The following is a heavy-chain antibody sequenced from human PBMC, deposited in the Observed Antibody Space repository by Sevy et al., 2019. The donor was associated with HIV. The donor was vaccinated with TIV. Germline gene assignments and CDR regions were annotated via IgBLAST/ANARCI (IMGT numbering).Heavy chain of an antibody. Sequence: ASVKVSCKASGYTFTGYYMHWVRQAPGQGLEWMGWINPNSGGTNYTQKFQGRVTMTRDTSISTAYMELSRLRSDDTAEYYCARDPRYCTNGVCLSRGDYYYGMDVWGQGTTVTVSS. V-gene: IGHV1-2*02. CDR3: ARDPRYCTNGVCLSRGDYYYGMDV. CDR2: INPNSGGT. J-gene: IGHJ6*02. CDR1: GYTFTGYY. D-gene: IGHD2-8*01.